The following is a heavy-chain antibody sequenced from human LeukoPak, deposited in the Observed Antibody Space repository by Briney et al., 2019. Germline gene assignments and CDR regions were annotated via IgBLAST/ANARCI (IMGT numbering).Heavy chain of an antibody. V-gene: IGHV1-18*04. Sequence: ASVKVSCKASGYTFTGYYMHWVRQAPGQGLEWMGWISAYNGNTNYAQKLQGRVTMTTDTSTSTAYMELRSLRSDDTAVYYCARDRPEGVLYYYYYYGMDVWGQGTTVTVSS. D-gene: IGHD6-6*01. CDR2: ISAYNGNT. CDR3: ARDRPEGVLYYYYYYGMDV. CDR1: GYTFTGYY. J-gene: IGHJ6*02.